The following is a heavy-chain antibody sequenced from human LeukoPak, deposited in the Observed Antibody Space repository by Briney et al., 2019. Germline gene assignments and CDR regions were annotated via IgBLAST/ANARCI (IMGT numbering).Heavy chain of an antibody. V-gene: IGHV3-30*18. D-gene: IGHD5-18*01. J-gene: IGHJ4*02. CDR2: ISYDGSNK. CDR1: GFTFSSYG. CDR3: AKDGRYSYGNFDY. Sequence: GGSLRLSCAASGFTFSSYGMHWVRQAPGKGLEWVAVISYDGSNKYYADSVKGRFTISRDNSKNTLYLQMNSLRAEDTAVYYCAKDGRYSYGNFDYWGQGTLVTVSS.